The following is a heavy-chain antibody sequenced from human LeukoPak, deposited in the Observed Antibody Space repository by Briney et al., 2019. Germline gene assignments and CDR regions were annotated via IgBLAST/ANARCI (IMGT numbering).Heavy chain of an antibody. CDR2: IIPIFGTA. D-gene: IGHD3-16*01. CDR3: ARGLYYYYYMDV. J-gene: IGHJ6*03. V-gene: IGHV1-69*13. CDR1: GGTFSSYA. Sequence: SVKVSCKASGGTFSSYAISWVRQAPGQGLEWMGGIIPIFGTANYAQKFQGRVTITADESTSTAYMELSSLRSEDTAVYYCARGLYYYYYMDVWGKGTTVTISS.